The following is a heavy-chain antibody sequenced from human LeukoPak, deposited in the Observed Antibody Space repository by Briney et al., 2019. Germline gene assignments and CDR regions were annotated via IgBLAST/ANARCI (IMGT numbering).Heavy chain of an antibody. Sequence: PGGSLRLSCAASGFTFSSYAISWVRQAPGKGLEWVSAISGSGGSTYYADSVKGRFTISRDNAKNSLYLQMNSLRAEDTAVYYCARDPGDRVGAENYFDYWGQGTLVTVSS. J-gene: IGHJ4*02. CDR1: GFTFSSYA. CDR3: ARDPGDRVGAENYFDY. V-gene: IGHV3-23*01. D-gene: IGHD1-26*01. CDR2: ISGSGGST.